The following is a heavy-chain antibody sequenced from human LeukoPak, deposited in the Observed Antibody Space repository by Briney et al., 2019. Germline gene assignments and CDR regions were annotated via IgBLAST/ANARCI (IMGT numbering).Heavy chain of an antibody. V-gene: IGHV1-18*01. CDR2: INPNSGGT. D-gene: IGHD3-3*01. CDR3: ARTHYDFWSGQGIFDY. CDR1: GYTFTSY. J-gene: IGHJ4*02. Sequence: EASVKVSCKASGYTFTSYMHWVRQAPGQGLEWMGWINPNSGGTNYAQKLQGRVTMTTDTSTSTAYMELRSLRSDDTAVYYCARTHYDFWSGQGIFDYWGQGTLVTVSS.